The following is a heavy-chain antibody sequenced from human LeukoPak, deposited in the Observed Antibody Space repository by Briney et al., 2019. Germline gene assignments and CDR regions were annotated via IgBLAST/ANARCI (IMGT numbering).Heavy chain of an antibody. D-gene: IGHD6-13*01. V-gene: IGHV4-4*07. CDR2: IYTSGST. Sequence: PSETLSLTCTVSGGSISSYYWSWIRQPAGKGLEWIGRIYTSGSTNYNPSLKSRVTMSVDTSKNQFSLKLSSVTAADTAVYYCARDRYSSRTDYFDYWGQGTLVTVSS. J-gene: IGHJ4*02. CDR3: ARDRYSSRTDYFDY. CDR1: GGSISSYY.